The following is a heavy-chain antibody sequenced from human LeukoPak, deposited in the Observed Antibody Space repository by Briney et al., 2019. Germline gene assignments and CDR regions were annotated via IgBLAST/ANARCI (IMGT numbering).Heavy chain of an antibody. J-gene: IGHJ2*01. Sequence: PSETLSLTCAVYGVSFSGYYWSWIRQPPGKGLEWLGEINHSGSTNYNPSLKSRVTISVDTSKNQFSLKLSSVTAADTAVYYCARGPGAVVPAAIRRGYFDLWGCGTLVTVSS. CDR3: ARGPGAVVPAAIRRGYFDL. V-gene: IGHV4-34*01. D-gene: IGHD2-2*01. CDR2: INHSGST. CDR1: GVSFSGYY.